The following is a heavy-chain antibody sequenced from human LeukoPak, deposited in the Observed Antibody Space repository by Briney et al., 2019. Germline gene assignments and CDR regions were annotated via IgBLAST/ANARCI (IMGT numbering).Heavy chain of an antibody. CDR2: ISSSGSTI. V-gene: IGHV3-48*03. J-gene: IGHJ4*02. CDR1: GFTFSSYA. CDR3: ARKKYYFDY. Sequence: PGRSLRLSCAASGFTFSSYAMNWVRQAPGKGLEWVSYISSSGSTIYYTDSVRGRFTISRDNAKNSLYLQMNSLRAEDTAVYYCARKKYYFDYWGQGTLVPVSS.